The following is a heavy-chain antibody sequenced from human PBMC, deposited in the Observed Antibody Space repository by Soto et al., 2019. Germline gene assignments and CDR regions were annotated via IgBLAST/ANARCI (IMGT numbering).Heavy chain of an antibody. CDR3: SLHKFDSSGSFATEF. D-gene: IGHD3-22*01. V-gene: IGHV3-74*01. CDR2: INTDGTIT. Sequence: GGSLRLSCAASGFTFSDYWMHWVRQAPGKGLVWVSRINTDGTITSYADSVKGRFTISRDNAKTTVYLQMNSLRADDTATYYCSLHKFDSSGSFATEFWGQGTLVTVSS. CDR1: GFTFSDYW. J-gene: IGHJ4*02.